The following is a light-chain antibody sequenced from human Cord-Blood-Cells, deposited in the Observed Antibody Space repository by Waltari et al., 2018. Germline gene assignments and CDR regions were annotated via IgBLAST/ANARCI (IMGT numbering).Light chain of an antibody. CDR3: QKYNSALFT. Sequence: DIQMTPSPSSLSASVRESITITCRASHGISNYLAWYQQKPGKVPQLLIYAASTLQSGVPSRFSGSGSGTDFTLTISSLQPEDVATYYCQKYNSALFTFGPGTKVDIK. J-gene: IGKJ3*01. CDR1: HGISNY. CDR2: AAS. V-gene: IGKV1-27*01.